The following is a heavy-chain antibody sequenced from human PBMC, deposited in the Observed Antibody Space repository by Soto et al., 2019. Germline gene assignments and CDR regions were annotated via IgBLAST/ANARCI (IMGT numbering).Heavy chain of an antibody. V-gene: IGHV3-23*01. Sequence: GGSLRLSCAASGFTFSSYAMSWVRQAPGKGLEWVSAISGSGGSTYYADSVKGRFTISRDNSKNTLYLQMNSLGAEDTAVYYCAIYSSSWGYYYYGMDVWGQGTTVTVSS. CDR2: ISGSGGST. CDR3: AIYSSSWGYYYYGMDV. CDR1: GFTFSSYA. J-gene: IGHJ6*02. D-gene: IGHD6-13*01.